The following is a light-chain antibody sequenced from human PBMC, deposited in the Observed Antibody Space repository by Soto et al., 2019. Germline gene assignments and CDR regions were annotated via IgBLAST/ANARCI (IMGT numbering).Light chain of an antibody. V-gene: IGKV3-20*01. Sequence: EIVLTQSPGTLSLSPGERATLSCRASQSVSSSYLAWYQQKPGQAPRLLVYGASSRATGIPDRFSGSGSGTDLTLTISRVEPEDFAVYFCQQYGGSTLYSFGPGTKVDIK. J-gene: IGKJ2*01. CDR3: QQYGGSTLYS. CDR2: GAS. CDR1: QSVSSSY.